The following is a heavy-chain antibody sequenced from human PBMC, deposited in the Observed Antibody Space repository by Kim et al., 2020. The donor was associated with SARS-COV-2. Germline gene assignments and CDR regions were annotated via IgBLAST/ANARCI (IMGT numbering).Heavy chain of an antibody. D-gene: IGHD3-10*01. V-gene: IGHV3-23*01. Sequence: GGSLRLSCAASGFTFSSYDMGWIRQAPGKGLEWVSGIDASGRGTAYAASVKGRFTISRDNSENTISLQMNSLRAEDTALYYCAKYSLGSVSTVGDHWGQGTLVTVSS. CDR2: IDASGRGT. J-gene: IGHJ4*02. CDR1: GFTFSSYD. CDR3: AKYSLGSVSTVGDH.